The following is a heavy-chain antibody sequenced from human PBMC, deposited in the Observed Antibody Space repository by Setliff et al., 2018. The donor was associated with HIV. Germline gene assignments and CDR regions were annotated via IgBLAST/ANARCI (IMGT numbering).Heavy chain of an antibody. CDR3: VKVSRGTVVRRVILVGYFDY. D-gene: IGHD3-10*02. J-gene: IGHJ4*02. V-gene: IGHV3-23*01. CDR2: ISSSGGRT. Sequence: GGSLRLSCAASGFTFSNYVMSWVRQTPGKGLEWVSVISSSGGRTYHADSVKGRFTISRDNSKNTLYLQMSSLRVEDTAVYYCVKVSRGTVVRRVILVGYFDYWGQGTLVTVSS. CDR1: GFTFSNYV.